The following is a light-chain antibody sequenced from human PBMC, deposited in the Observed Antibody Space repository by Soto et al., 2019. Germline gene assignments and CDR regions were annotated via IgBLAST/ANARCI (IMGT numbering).Light chain of an antibody. CDR1: SSDVGGYNY. CDR3: SSYASTTRV. CDR2: DVS. Sequence: QSALTQPASVSGSPGQSITISCTGTSSDVGGYNYVSWYQQHPGKAPKLMIYDVSNRPSGVSNRFSGSKSGNTASLTNSGLQAEDEADYYCSSYASTTRVFGGGTKLTVL. V-gene: IGLV2-14*01. J-gene: IGLJ3*02.